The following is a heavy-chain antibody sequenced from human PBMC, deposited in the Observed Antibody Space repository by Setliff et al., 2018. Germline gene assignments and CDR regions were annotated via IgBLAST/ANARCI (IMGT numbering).Heavy chain of an antibody. V-gene: IGHV3-7*01. CDR3: FGAGTCSY. Sequence: ETLSLTCTVSGASISSYHWGWIRQPPGKGLEWLASINPHGTEKYYADSVKGRFTISRDNAKNSLSLQMNNLRTEDTAVYYCFGAGTCSYWGQGTLVTVS. D-gene: IGHD3-10*01. CDR1: GASISSYH. CDR2: INPHGTEK. J-gene: IGHJ4*02.